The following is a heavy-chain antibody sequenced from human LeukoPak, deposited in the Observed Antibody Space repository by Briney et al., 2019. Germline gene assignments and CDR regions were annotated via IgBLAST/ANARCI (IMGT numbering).Heavy chain of an antibody. Sequence: ASAKVSCKASGYTFTGYYMHWVRQAPGQGLEWMGWINPNSGGTNYAQKFQGRVTMTRDTSISTAYMELSRLRSDDTAVYYCARNLRDYGDYERYFDLWGRGTLVTVSS. CDR3: ARNLRDYGDYERYFDL. J-gene: IGHJ2*01. CDR1: GYTFTGYY. D-gene: IGHD4-17*01. CDR2: INPNSGGT. V-gene: IGHV1-2*02.